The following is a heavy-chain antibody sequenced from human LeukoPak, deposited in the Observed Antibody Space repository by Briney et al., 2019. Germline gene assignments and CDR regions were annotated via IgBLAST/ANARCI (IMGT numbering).Heavy chain of an antibody. CDR3: ARGIDY. V-gene: IGHV3-33*01. CDR1: VFTFSSYG. Sequence: PGGSLRLSRAASVFTFSSYGMYSVRPAPGKGLEWVAVIWYDGGNKYYADSVKGRFTISRDNSKNTLYLQMNSLRAEDTAVYYCARGIDYWGQGTLVTVSS. J-gene: IGHJ4*02. CDR2: IWYDGGNK.